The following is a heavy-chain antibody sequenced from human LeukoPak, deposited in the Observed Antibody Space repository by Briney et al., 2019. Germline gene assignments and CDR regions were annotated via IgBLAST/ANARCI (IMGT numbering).Heavy chain of an antibody. V-gene: IGHV3-9*01. Sequence: PGGSLRLSCAASGFTFSSYWMSWVRQAPGKGLEWVSGISWNSGSIGYADSVKGRFTISRDNAKNSLYLQMNSLRAEDTALYYCARSPLKLSGWSERDYWGQGTLVTVSS. CDR3: ARSPLKLSGWSERDY. CDR2: ISWNSGSI. J-gene: IGHJ4*02. D-gene: IGHD6-19*01. CDR1: GFTFSSYW.